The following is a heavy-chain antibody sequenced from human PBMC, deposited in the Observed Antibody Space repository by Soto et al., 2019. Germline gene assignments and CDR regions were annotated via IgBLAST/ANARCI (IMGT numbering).Heavy chain of an antibody. J-gene: IGHJ4*02. CDR2: IYYSGST. CDR1: GGSISRYY. CDR3: ARSDGRY. V-gene: IGHV4-59*01. Sequence: SETLSLTCTVSGGSISRYYWSWIRQPPGKGLEWIGYIYYSGSTNYNPSLKSRVTISVDTSKNQFSLKLSSVTAADTAVCYCARSDGRYWGQGTLVTVS.